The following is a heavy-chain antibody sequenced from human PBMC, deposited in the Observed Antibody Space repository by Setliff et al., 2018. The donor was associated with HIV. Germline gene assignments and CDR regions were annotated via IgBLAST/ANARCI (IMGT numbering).Heavy chain of an antibody. Sequence: VASVKVSCKASGYTFTGYYIDWLRQAPAHGLEWMGRINPKSGAINYAQKFQGRVIVTRDTSISTAYMELRRLTSDDTAVYYCARGGLYWGQGTLVTVSS. J-gene: IGHJ4*02. D-gene: IGHD3-10*01. CDR2: INPKSGAI. CDR3: ARGGLY. V-gene: IGHV1-2*02. CDR1: GYTFTGYY.